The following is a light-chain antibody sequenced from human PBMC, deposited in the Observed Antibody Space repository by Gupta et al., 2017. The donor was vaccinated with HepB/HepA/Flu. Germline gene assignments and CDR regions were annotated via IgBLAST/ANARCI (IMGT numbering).Light chain of an antibody. Sequence: DVVLTQSPLSLPVTLGQPASISCTSSQSLVCTDGNTYFDWFHQGPGQSPRRLIYKVSKGDSGAQDRCSSSGSGTDFTLNISRVEAEDLGVYYCMQYPWWPHTFGQGTKLEIK. CDR1: QSLVCTDGNTY. J-gene: IGKJ2*01. CDR3: MQYPWWPHT. V-gene: IGKV2-30*01. CDR2: KVS.